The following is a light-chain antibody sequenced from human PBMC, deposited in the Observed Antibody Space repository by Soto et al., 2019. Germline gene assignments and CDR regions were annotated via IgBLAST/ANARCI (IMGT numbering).Light chain of an antibody. J-gene: IGKJ4*01. CDR1: QSVSSF. Sequence: EIVLTQSPATLSFSPGERATLSCRASQSVSSFLAWYQQKPGQAPRLLVYDASNRATGIPARFSGSGSGTDFTLTISSLESEDFAVYYCQQRSNWPLTLGGGTKVDIK. CDR2: DAS. CDR3: QQRSNWPLT. V-gene: IGKV3-11*01.